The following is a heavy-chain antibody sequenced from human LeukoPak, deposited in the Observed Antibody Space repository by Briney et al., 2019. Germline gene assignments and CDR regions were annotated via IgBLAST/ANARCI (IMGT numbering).Heavy chain of an antibody. V-gene: IGHV4-39*07. Sequence: GSLRLSCAASGFTFSSYSMNWVRQPPGKGLEWIGSMSYSGRTYYNPSLKTRVTVSLDTSKNQFSLNLISVTAADTAVYYCARSPQGTATTANWLDPWGQGTLVTVS. CDR1: GFTFSSYS. CDR3: ARSPQGTATTANWLDP. CDR2: MSYSGRT. D-gene: IGHD4-17*01. J-gene: IGHJ5*02.